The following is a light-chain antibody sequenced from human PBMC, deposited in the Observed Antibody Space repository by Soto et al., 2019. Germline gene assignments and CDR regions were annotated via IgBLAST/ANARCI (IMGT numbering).Light chain of an antibody. CDR3: QQYGSSGT. V-gene: IGKV3-20*01. CDR1: QSVSSSY. CDR2: GAS. Sequence: EIGLTQSPGTLSFSPGERATLSCRASQSVSSSYLAWYQQKPGQAPRLLIYGASNRATGIPDRFSGSGSGTDFTLTISRLEPEDFAVYYCQQYGSSGTFGQGTKVDIK. J-gene: IGKJ1*01.